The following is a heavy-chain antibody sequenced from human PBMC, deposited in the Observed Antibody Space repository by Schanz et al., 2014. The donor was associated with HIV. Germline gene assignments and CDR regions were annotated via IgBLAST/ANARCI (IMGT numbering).Heavy chain of an antibody. CDR2: ISYDGSNK. Sequence: VQLVESGGGLVQPGGSLRLSCAASGFTFSSYSMNWVHQAPGKGLEWVAVISYDGSNKYYADSVKGRFTISRDNSKNTLYLQMNSLRPEDTAVYYCAKDQGYDFWSGYYNYYYMDVWGQGTTVTVSS. D-gene: IGHD3-3*01. V-gene: IGHV3-30*18. CDR1: GFTFSSYS. J-gene: IGHJ6*02. CDR3: AKDQGYDFWSGYYNYYYMDV.